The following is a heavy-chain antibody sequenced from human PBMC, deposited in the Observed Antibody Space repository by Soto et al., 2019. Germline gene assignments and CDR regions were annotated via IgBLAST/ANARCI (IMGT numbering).Heavy chain of an antibody. J-gene: IGHJ4*02. CDR1: GFTVSTKY. V-gene: IGHV3-66*01. D-gene: IGHD3-16*01. Sequence: EVQLVESGGGLVQPGGSLRLSCAASGFTVSTKYMSGVRQAPGKGLEWVSVIYSGGSTFYADSVRGRFTISRDNSKNTVNLQMNSLRAEDTAVYYCARDPWAADYWGQGNLVTVSS. CDR3: ARDPWAADY. CDR2: IYSGGST.